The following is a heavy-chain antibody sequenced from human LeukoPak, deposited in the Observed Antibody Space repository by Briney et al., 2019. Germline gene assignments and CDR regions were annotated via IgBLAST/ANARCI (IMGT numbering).Heavy chain of an antibody. V-gene: IGHV4-34*01. CDR1: GGSFSGYY. CDR2: INHSVST. Sequence: PSETVSLTCAVYGGSFSGYYWSWIRQPPGKGLEWIGEINHSVSTNYNPSLKSRVTISVDTSKNQFSLKLSSVTAADTAVYYCARVRGGKYDYIWGSYRYLYYFDYWGQGTLVTVSS. J-gene: IGHJ4*02. CDR3: ARVRGGKYDYIWGSYRYLYYFDY. D-gene: IGHD3-16*02.